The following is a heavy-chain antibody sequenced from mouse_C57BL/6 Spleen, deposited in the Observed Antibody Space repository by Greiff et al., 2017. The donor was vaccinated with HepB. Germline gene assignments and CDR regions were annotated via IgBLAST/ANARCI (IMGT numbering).Heavy chain of an antibody. J-gene: IGHJ2*01. CDR2: IHPNSGST. CDR1: GYTFTSYW. V-gene: IGHV1-64*01. CDR3: ARLFLDYFDY. Sequence: QVQLQQPGAELVKPGASVKLSCKASGYTFTSYWMHWVKQRPGKGLEWIGMIHPNSGSTNYNEKFKSKATLTVDKSSSTAYMQLSSLTSEDSAVYYCARLFLDYFDYWGQGTTLTVSS.